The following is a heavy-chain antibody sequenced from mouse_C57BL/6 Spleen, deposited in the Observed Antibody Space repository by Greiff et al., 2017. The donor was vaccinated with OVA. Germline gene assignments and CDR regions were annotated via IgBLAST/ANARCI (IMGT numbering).Heavy chain of an antibody. V-gene: IGHV7-3*01. D-gene: IGHD1-2*01. CDR1: GFTFTDYY. Sequence: EVKLVESGGGLVQPGGSLSLSCAASGFTFTDYYMSWVRQPPGKALEWLGFLRNKANGYTTEYSASVKGRFTISRDNSQSILYLQMNALRAEDSATYYCARYSATPAWFAYWGQGTLVTVSA. CDR3: ARYSATPAWFAY. J-gene: IGHJ3*01. CDR2: LRNKANGYTT.